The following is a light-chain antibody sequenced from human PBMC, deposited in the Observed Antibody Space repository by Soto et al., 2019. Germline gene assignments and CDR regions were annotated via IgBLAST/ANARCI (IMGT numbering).Light chain of an antibody. V-gene: IGKV1-12*01. CDR2: ATS. CDR1: QGISSW. J-gene: IGKJ4*01. Sequence: DIQMTQSPSSVSASVGDRVAITCRASQGISSWLAWYQQKPGKAPKVLISATSSLQSGVPSRFSGSASGTEFTIKISRMQTEYFATYYCQQTNSFPINCGGGTKVDIK. CDR3: QQTNSFPIN.